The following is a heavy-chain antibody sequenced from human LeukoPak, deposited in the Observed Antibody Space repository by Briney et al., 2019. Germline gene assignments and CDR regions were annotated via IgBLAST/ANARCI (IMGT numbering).Heavy chain of an antibody. CDR2: ISAYNGHT. CDR3: ARDSSGFPRDASDY. Sequence: ASVKVSCKASGYTFTNYGINWVRQAPGQGLEWMGWISAYNGHTNYAQNLQGRVTVTTDTSTSTAYMELRSLRSDDTAVYFCARDSSGFPRDASDYWGQGTLVTFSS. D-gene: IGHD3-22*01. CDR1: GYTFTNYG. J-gene: IGHJ4*02. V-gene: IGHV1-18*01.